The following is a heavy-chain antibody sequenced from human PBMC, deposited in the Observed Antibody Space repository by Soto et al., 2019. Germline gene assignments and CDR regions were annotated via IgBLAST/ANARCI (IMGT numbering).Heavy chain of an antibody. CDR2: LYYGRSA. CDR3: ALRSMAVVPEY. V-gene: IGHV4-59*01. D-gene: IGHD3-22*01. Sequence: QVQLQESGPGLVKPSETLSLTCAVSGDSISSYYCMWIRQPPGKGLESIGYLYYGRSANYNPSLKSRVTLSVDTFTNQFSLTLSSMPAADTAVYYCALRSMAVVPEYWGQGTLVTVSS. J-gene: IGHJ4*02. CDR1: GDSISSYY.